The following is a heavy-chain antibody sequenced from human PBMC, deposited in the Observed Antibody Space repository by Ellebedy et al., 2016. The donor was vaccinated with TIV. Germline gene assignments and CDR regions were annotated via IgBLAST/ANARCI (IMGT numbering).Heavy chain of an antibody. D-gene: IGHD2-21*01. CDR3: ARAGGGGESTGFAP. CDR1: GGSISDYY. J-gene: IGHJ5*02. CDR2: MNNFGSA. Sequence: MPGGSLRLSCTVSGGSISDYYWSWIRQPPGKGLEWIGYMNNFGSAAYNPSLKSRVTISIDSSRNQFSLKLTSVTAPDTAVYYCARAGGGGESTGFAPWGQGTLVNVSS. V-gene: IGHV4-59*01.